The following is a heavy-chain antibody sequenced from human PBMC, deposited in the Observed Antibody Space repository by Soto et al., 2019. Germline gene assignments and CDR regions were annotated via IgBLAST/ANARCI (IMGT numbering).Heavy chain of an antibody. Sequence: SETLSLTCAVSGGSISSGGYSWSWIRQPPGKGLEWIGYIYHSGSTYYNPSLKSRVTISVDTSKNQFSLKLTSVNTADTAIYYCTRGGDPYKTGHWGQGTLVTVSS. D-gene: IGHD2-21*01. CDR3: TRGGDPYKTGH. CDR1: GGSISSGGYS. V-gene: IGHV4-30-2*02. J-gene: IGHJ4*02. CDR2: IYHSGST.